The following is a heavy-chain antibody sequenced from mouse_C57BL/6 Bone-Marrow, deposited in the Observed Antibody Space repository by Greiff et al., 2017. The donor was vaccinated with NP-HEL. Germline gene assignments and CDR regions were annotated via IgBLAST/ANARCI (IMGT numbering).Heavy chain of an antibody. D-gene: IGHD1-1*01. CDR1: GYTFTSYW. V-gene: IGHV1-74*01. Sequence: QVQLQQPGAELVKPGASVKVSCKASGYTFTSYWMHWVKQRPGQGLEWIGRIHPSDSDTNYNQKFKGKATLTVDKSSSTAYMQLSSLTSEDSAIYYCARGIFITTVVATTGGYFDVWGTGTTVTVSS. CDR2: IHPSDSDT. J-gene: IGHJ1*03. CDR3: ARGIFITTVVATTGGYFDV.